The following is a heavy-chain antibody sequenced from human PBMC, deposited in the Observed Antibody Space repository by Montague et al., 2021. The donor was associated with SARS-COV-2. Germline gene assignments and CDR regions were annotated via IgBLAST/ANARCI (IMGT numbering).Heavy chain of an antibody. V-gene: IGHV4-39*01. CDR3: ARVKWELSVGNVFDI. CDR1: GGSISSSSYY. CDR2: IYNSGST. J-gene: IGHJ3*02. Sequence: SETLSLTCTVSGGSISSSSYYWAWIRQPPGKGLEWIGSIYNSGSTFYNPSLKSRVSMSVDTSKNQFSLKLSPVTAADTAMYYCARVKWELSVGNVFDIWGQGTMVTVSS. D-gene: IGHD1-26*01.